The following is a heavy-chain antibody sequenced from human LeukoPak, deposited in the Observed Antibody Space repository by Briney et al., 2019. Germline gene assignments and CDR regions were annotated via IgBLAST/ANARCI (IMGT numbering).Heavy chain of an antibody. V-gene: IGHV4-59*08. J-gene: IGHJ4*02. CDR1: GGSISSYY. D-gene: IGHD6-19*01. Sequence: SETLSLTCTVSGGSISSYYWSWIRQPPGKGLEWIGYICYSGSTNYNPSLKSRVTISVDTSKNQFSLKLSSVTAADTAVYYCARQTFDAGIAVAGLFDYWGQGTLVTVSS. CDR3: ARQTFDAGIAVAGLFDY. CDR2: ICYSGST.